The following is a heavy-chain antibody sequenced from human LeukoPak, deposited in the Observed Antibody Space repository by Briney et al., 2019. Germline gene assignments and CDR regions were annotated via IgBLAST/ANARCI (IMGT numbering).Heavy chain of an antibody. CDR3: AGGGERWLLPFDY. J-gene: IGHJ4*02. Sequence: SETPSLTCTVSGASITTYYWSWIRQTAGKGLEWIGRIYSSGSTSYNPSLKSRVTMSLDKSKNQFYLNLSSVNAADTAVYYCAGGGERWLLPFDYWGQGTLVTVSS. V-gene: IGHV4-4*07. D-gene: IGHD5-24*01. CDR1: GASITTYY. CDR2: IYSSGST.